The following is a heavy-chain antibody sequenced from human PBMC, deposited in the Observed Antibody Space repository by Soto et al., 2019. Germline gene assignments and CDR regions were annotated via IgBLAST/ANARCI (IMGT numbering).Heavy chain of an antibody. CDR2: IYSGGST. V-gene: IGHV3-53*01. CDR1: WFTVSSNY. D-gene: IGHD2-15*01. Sequence: GGSLRLSCAASWFTVSSNYMSWVRQAPGKGLEWVSVIYSGGSTYYADSVKGRFTISRDNSKNTLYLQMNSLRAEDTAVYYCARARSGGAWFDPWGQGTLVTVSS. J-gene: IGHJ5*02. CDR3: ARARSGGAWFDP.